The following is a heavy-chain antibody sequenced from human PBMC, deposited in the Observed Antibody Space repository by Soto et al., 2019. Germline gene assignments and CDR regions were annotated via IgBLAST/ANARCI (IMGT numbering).Heavy chain of an antibody. Sequence: ASVKVSCKASGYTFTSYGISWVRQAPGQGLEWMGWISAYNGNTNYAQKLQGRVTMTTDTSTSTAYMELRSLRSDDTAVYYCARDTQQLDLYYYYGMDVWGRGPKATLSS. V-gene: IGHV1-18*01. D-gene: IGHD6-13*01. CDR3: ARDTQQLDLYYYYGMDV. J-gene: IGHJ6*02. CDR2: ISAYNGNT. CDR1: GYTFTSYG.